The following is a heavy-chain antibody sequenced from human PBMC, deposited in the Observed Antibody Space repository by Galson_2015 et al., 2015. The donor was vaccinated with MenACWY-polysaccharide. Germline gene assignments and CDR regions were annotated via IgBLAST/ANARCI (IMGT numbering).Heavy chain of an antibody. Sequence: PALVKPTQTLTLTCTFSELSLSTVGMSVSWVRQPPGEALEWLALIDWDDDEYYSTSLKTRLTISKDTSKNQVVLTMTNMDPVDTATYYCTRIRTEYNYDSGRSYYYGMDLWGQGTTVTVSS. V-gene: IGHV2-70*20. J-gene: IGHJ6*02. D-gene: IGHD3-10*01. CDR2: IDWDDDE. CDR1: ELSLSTVGMS. CDR3: TRIRTEYNYDSGRSYYYGMDL.